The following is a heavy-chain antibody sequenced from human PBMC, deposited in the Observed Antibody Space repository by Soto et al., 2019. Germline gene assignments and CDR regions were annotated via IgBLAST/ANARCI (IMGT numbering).Heavy chain of an antibody. Sequence: SVKVSCKASGGTFSSYAISWVRQAPGQGLEWMGGIIPIFGTANYAQKFQGRVTITADESTSTAYMELSSLRSEDTAVYYCARDEYSYGGHYYYYGMDVWGQGATVTVSS. J-gene: IGHJ6*02. CDR3: ARDEYSYGGHYYYYGMDV. CDR2: IIPIFGTA. CDR1: GGTFSSYA. V-gene: IGHV1-69*13. D-gene: IGHD5-18*01.